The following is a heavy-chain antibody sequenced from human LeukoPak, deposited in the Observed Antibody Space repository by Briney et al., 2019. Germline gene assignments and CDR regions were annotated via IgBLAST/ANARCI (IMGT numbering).Heavy chain of an antibody. CDR3: AREGSRYYFDY. J-gene: IGHJ4*02. D-gene: IGHD2-15*01. Sequence: GGSLRLSCAASGFDFINFHIHWVRQAPGKGLEWLAFVSKDGNNIYYADSVKGRFTISRDNSKSTLYLQMNSLRADDTAIYYCAREGSRYYFDYWGQGTLVAVSS. CDR2: VSKDGNNI. CDR1: GFDFINFH. V-gene: IGHV3-30-3*01.